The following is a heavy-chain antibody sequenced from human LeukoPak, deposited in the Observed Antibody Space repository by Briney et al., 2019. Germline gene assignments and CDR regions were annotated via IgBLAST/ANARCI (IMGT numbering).Heavy chain of an antibody. CDR1: GFTFGDYA. CDR3: TRSTYYYDSSGYYYFDY. D-gene: IGHD3-22*01. J-gene: IGHJ4*02. CDR2: IRSKAYDGTT. Sequence: GGSLRLSCTASGFTFGDYAMSWFRQAPGKGLEWVGFIRSKAYDGTTEYAGSVKGRFTISRDDSKSIAYLQMNSLKTEDTAVYYCTRSTYYYDSSGYYYFDYWGQGTLVTVSS. V-gene: IGHV3-49*03.